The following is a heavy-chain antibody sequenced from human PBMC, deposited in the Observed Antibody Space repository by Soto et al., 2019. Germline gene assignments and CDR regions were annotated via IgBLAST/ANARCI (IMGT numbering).Heavy chain of an antibody. D-gene: IGHD2-2*01. Sequence: QLQLQESGPGLVKPSETLSLTCTVSGGSISSSSYYWGWIRQPPGKGLEWIGSIYYSGSTYYNPSLKSRLTISVDTSKNQFSLKLSSVTAADTAVYYCARHSRYCSSTSCYAAYYYGMDVWGQGTTVTVSS. CDR1: GGSISSSSYY. V-gene: IGHV4-39*01. CDR3: ARHSRYCSSTSCYAAYYYGMDV. CDR2: IYYSGST. J-gene: IGHJ6*02.